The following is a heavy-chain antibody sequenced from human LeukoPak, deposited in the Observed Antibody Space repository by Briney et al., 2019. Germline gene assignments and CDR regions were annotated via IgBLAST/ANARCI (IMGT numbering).Heavy chain of an antibody. CDR3: ARGGYYDSSGFTDY. J-gene: IGHJ4*02. V-gene: IGHV3-21*01. Sequence: GGSLRLSCAASGFTFSSYSMNWVRQAPGKGLEWVSSISSSSSYICYADSVKGRFTISRDNAKNSLYLQMNSLRAEDTAVYYCARGGYYDSSGFTDYWGQGTLVTVSS. D-gene: IGHD3-22*01. CDR1: GFTFSSYS. CDR2: ISSSSSYI.